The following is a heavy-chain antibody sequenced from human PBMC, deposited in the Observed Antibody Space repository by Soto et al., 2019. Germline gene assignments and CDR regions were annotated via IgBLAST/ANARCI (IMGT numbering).Heavy chain of an antibody. Sequence: SETLSLTCTVSGGSVSSGSYYWSWIRQPPGKGLEWIGYIYYSGSTNYNPSLKSRVTISVDTSKDQFSLKLSSVTAADTAVYYCARDRRELPSDYWGQGTLVTVSS. J-gene: IGHJ4*02. D-gene: IGHD1-26*01. CDR3: ARDRRELPSDY. CDR1: GGSVSSGSYY. V-gene: IGHV4-61*01. CDR2: IYYSGST.